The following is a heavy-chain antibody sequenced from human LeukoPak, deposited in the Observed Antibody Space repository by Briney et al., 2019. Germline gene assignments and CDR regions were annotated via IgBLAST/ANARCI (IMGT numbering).Heavy chain of an antibody. CDR3: ASGVSAFDY. V-gene: IGHV1-2*02. D-gene: IGHD3-16*01. J-gene: IGHJ4*02. CDR1: RYTFTDYY. CDR2: FKPNSSGT. Sequence: ASVRVSSMASRYTFTDYYMHAVRQAPGQGREWMEWFKPNSSGTSYGQKFHGRVTRTRQKSIRTAYLELSSLRSDDTAMYYCASGVSAFDYWGQGTLVTVSS.